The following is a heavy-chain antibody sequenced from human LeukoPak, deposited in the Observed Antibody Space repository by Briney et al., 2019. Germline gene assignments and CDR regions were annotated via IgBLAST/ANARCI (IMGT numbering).Heavy chain of an antibody. CDR2: IRYDGSNK. D-gene: IGHD2-2*01. J-gene: IGHJ4*02. CDR1: GFTFSSYG. CDR3: AKDRPLGYCSSTSCYIFDY. V-gene: IGHV3-30*02. Sequence: GGSLRLSCAASGFTFSSYGMHWVRQAPGKGLEWVAFIRYDGSNKYYADSVKGRFTISRDNSKNTLYLQMNSLRAEDTAVYYCAKDRPLGYCSSTSCYIFDYWGQGTLVTVSS.